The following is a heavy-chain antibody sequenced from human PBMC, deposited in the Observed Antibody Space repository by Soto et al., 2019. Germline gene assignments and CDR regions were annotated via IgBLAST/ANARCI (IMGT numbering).Heavy chain of an antibody. CDR1: GYTFTSYD. J-gene: IGHJ6*03. D-gene: IGHD3-10*01. V-gene: IGHV1-8*01. CDR3: ARGVLLWFGGPSGYMDG. CDR2: MNPNSGNT. Sequence: ASVKVSCKASGYTFTSYDINWVRQATGQGLEWMGWMNPNSGNTGYAQKFQGRVTMTRNTSISTAYMELSSLRSEDTAVYYCARGVLLWFGGPSGYMDGRGKGTTVTVSS.